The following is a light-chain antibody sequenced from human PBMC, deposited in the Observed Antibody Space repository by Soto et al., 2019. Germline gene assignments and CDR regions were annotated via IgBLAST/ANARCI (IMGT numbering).Light chain of an antibody. Sequence: DIQMTQSPSSLSASVGDRVTITCRASQSISSYLNWYQQKPGKAPKLLIYDASNLETGVPSRFSGSGSGTDFTFTISSLQPEDIATYYCQQYDNLPSLTFGGGTKVDNK. CDR3: QQYDNLPSLT. CDR1: QSISSY. CDR2: DAS. J-gene: IGKJ4*01. V-gene: IGKV1-33*01.